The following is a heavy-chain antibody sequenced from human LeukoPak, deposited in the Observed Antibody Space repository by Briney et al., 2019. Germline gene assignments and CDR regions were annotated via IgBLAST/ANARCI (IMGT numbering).Heavy chain of an antibody. CDR1: GFTFSSYG. J-gene: IGHJ4*02. D-gene: IGHD4-23*01. V-gene: IGHV3-30*02. Sequence: GGSLRLSCAASGFTFSSYGMHWVRQAPGKGLEWVAFIRYDGSNKYYADSVKGRFTISRDNSKNTLFLQMNSLRAEDTAVYYCAKGHTGYGGNSLDYWGQGTLVTVSS. CDR3: AKGHTGYGGNSLDY. CDR2: IRYDGSNK.